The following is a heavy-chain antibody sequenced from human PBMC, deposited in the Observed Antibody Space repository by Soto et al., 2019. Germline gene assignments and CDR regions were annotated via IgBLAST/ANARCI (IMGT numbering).Heavy chain of an antibody. CDR1: GGSISSSNW. V-gene: IGHV4-4*02. J-gene: IGHJ4*02. D-gene: IGHD6-19*01. CDR2: IYHSGST. CDR3: ARVAVAGTRFDY. Sequence: QVQLQESGPGLVKPSGTLSLTCAVSGGSISSSNWWSWVRQPPGKGLEWIGEIYHSGSTNYNPSLKSRVXXXVXXSKNPSSLKLSSVPAADTAVYYCARVAVAGTRFDYWGQGTLVTVSS.